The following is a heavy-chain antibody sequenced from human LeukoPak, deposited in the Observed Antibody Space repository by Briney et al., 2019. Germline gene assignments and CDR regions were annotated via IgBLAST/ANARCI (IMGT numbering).Heavy chain of an antibody. V-gene: IGHV1-2*02. CDR1: GYTFTGYY. CDR3: ARIAVAGIGFFDY. CDR2: INPNSGGT. Sequence: ASVKVSCKASGYTFTGYYMHWVRQAPGQGLEWMGWINPNSGGTNYAQKFQGRVTMTRDTSISTAYVELSRLRSDDTAVYYCARIAVAGIGFFDYWGQGTLVTVSS. D-gene: IGHD6-19*01. J-gene: IGHJ4*02.